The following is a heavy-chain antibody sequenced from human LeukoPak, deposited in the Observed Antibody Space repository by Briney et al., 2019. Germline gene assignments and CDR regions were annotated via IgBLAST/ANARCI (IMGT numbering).Heavy chain of an antibody. CDR2: IIPIFGTA. J-gene: IGHJ3*02. Sequence: SVKVSCKASGGTFSSYAISWVRQAPGQGLEWMGGIIPIFGTANYAQKFQGRVTVTADESTSTAYMELSSLRSEDTAVYYCATPQFVVVTANDAFDIWGQGTMVTVSS. D-gene: IGHD2-21*02. CDR1: GGTFSSYA. CDR3: ATPQFVVVTANDAFDI. V-gene: IGHV1-69*13.